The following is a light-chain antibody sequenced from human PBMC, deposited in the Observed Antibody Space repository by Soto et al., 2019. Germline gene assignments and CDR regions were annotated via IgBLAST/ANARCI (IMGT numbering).Light chain of an antibody. V-gene: IGKV3-15*01. CDR2: SVS. CDR1: QSVSAN. J-gene: IGKJ1*01. Sequence: EIVLTQSPGTLSLSQWERATLSCRASQSVSANLAWYQQKPGQAPRLLIYSVSTRATGIPARFSGSGSGTEITLTISSLQSEDFAVYYCQQYNDWPTTFGQGTKVDIK. CDR3: QQYNDWPTT.